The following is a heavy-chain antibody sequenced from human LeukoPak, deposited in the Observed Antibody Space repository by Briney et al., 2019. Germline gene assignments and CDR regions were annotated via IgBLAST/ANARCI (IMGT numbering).Heavy chain of an antibody. Sequence: PGGSLRLSCAASGLIVSSNYMTWVRQAPGKGLEWVAVISYDGSNKYYADSVKGRFTISRDNSKNTLYLQMNSLRAEDTAVYYCARGPDLDYWGQGTLVTVSS. V-gene: IGHV3-30*03. CDR3: ARGPDLDY. CDR1: GLIVSSNY. J-gene: IGHJ4*02. CDR2: ISYDGSNK.